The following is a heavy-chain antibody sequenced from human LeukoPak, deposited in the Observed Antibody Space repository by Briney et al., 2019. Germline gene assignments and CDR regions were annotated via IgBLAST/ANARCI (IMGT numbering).Heavy chain of an antibody. CDR3: ARRIAAAGTFDY. J-gene: IGHJ4*02. Sequence: SESLSLTCTVSGGSISSYYWSWIRQPPGKGLEWIGYIYYSGSTNYNPSLKSRVTISVDTSKNQFSLKLSSVTAADTAVYYCARRIAAAGTFDYWGQGTLVTVSS. V-gene: IGHV4-59*01. D-gene: IGHD6-13*01. CDR2: IYYSGST. CDR1: GGSISSYY.